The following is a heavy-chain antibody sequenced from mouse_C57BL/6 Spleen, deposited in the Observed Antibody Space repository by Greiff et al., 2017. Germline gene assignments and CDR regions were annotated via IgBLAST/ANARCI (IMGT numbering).Heavy chain of an antibody. CDR3: ARATTVVANFDY. D-gene: IGHD1-1*01. CDR1: GFTFSSYG. Sequence: EVQLVESGGDLVKPGGSLKLSCAASGFTFSSYGMSWVRQTPDKRLEWVATISSGGSYTYYPDSVKGRFTISRDNAKNTLYLQMSSLKSEDTAMYYCARATTVVANFDYWGQGTTLTVSS. J-gene: IGHJ2*01. CDR2: ISSGGSYT. V-gene: IGHV5-6*01.